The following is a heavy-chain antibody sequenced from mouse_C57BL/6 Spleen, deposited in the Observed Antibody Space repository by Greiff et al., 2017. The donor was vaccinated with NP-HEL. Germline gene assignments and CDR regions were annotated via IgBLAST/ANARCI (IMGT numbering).Heavy chain of an antibody. J-gene: IGHJ3*01. CDR1: GYTFTDYE. V-gene: IGHV1-15*01. CDR3: TMGSGYPAWFAY. D-gene: IGHD3-2*02. CDR2: IDPETGGT. Sequence: QVQLQQSGAELVRPGASVTLSCKASGYTFTDYEMHWVKQTPVHGLEWIGAIDPETGGTAYNQKFKGKAILTADKSSSTAYMELRSLTSEDSAVYYCTMGSGYPAWFAYWGQGTLVTVSA.